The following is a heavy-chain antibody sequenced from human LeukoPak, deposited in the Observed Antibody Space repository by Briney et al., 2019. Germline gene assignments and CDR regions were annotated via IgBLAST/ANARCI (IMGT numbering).Heavy chain of an antibody. Sequence: SETLSLTCAVSGYSISSGYYWGWIRQPPGKGLEWIGSIYHSGSTYYNPSLKSRVTVSVDTSKNQFSLKLSSVTAADTAVYYCASRDLYSSSNDYWGQGTPVTVSS. CDR2: IYHSGST. V-gene: IGHV4-38-2*01. CDR1: GYSISSGYY. D-gene: IGHD6-6*01. J-gene: IGHJ4*02. CDR3: ASRDLYSSSNDY.